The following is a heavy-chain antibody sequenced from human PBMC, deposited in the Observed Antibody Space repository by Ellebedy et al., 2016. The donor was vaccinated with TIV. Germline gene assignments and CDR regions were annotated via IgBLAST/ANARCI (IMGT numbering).Heavy chain of an antibody. CDR3: ASPPGVVAL. V-gene: IGHV3-7*03. CDR2: VNKDGSEK. CDR1: GLPLSFYW. Sequence: GESLKISCAGPGLPLSFYWLSCVRQAPGKGPEWVAKVNKDGSEKFYVDSVKGRFYISRDNAKNSMYMQMNSLRAEDTDVYYCASPPGVVALWGPGTLVTVSS. D-gene: IGHD3-3*02. J-gene: IGHJ4*01.